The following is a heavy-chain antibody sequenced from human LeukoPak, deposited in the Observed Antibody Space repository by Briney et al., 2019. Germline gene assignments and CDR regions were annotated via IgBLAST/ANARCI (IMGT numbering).Heavy chain of an antibody. CDR3: AKAMTGSTYYFDS. V-gene: IGHV3-23*01. CDR2: ISGSGGST. Sequence: GGSLRLSCAASGFTFSSYAMNWVRQAPGKGLEWVSVISGSGGSTSYADSVKGRFTISRDNSKDTLYLQMNSLRAEYSAIYYCAKAMTGSTYYFDSWGQGTLVTVSS. D-gene: IGHD3-9*01. J-gene: IGHJ4*02. CDR1: GFTFSSYA.